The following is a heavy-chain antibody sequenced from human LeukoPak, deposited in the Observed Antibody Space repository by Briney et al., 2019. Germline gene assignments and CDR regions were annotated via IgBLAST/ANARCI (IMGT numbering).Heavy chain of an antibody. D-gene: IGHD6-13*01. CDR1: GGSISSYY. Sequence: PSETLSLTCTVSGGSISSYYWSWIRQPPGKGLEWTGYIDYSGRTNYNPSLRSRVTISVGTSKNNFSLKLSSVTAADTAVYYCARHSSSWYAANWGQGTLVTVSS. CDR2: IDYSGRT. V-gene: IGHV4-59*08. CDR3: ARHSSSWYAAN. J-gene: IGHJ4*02.